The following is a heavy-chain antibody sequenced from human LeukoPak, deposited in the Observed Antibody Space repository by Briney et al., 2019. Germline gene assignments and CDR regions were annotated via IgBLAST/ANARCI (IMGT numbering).Heavy chain of an antibody. Sequence: RPGGSLRLSCAASGFTFDDYAMNWVRQAPGKGLEWVSSISSSSSYIYYADSVKGRFTISRDNAKNSLYLQMNSLSAEDTAVYYCAKFIAAPFYFDYWGQGTLVTVSS. CDR3: AKFIAAPFYFDY. CDR2: ISSSSSYI. V-gene: IGHV3-21*01. CDR1: GFTFDDYA. D-gene: IGHD6-13*01. J-gene: IGHJ4*02.